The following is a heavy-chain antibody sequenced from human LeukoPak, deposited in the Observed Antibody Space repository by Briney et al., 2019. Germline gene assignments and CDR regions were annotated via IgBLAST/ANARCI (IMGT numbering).Heavy chain of an antibody. J-gene: IGHJ4*02. V-gene: IGHV4-61*02. D-gene: IGHD2-8*01. CDR2: IYTSGST. CDR1: GGSISSGSYY. Sequence: RTSETLSLTCTVSGGSISSGSYYWSWIRQPAGKGLEWIGRIYTSGSTNYNPSLKSRVTMSVDTSKNQFSLKLSSVTAADTAVYYPTILGYCTNGVCYPVWGQGTLVTVSS. CDR3: TILGYCTNGVCYPV.